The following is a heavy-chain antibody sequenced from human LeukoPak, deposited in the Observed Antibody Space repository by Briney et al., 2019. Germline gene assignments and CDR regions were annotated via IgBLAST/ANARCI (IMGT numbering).Heavy chain of an antibody. CDR1: GGSISSSSYY. V-gene: IGHV4-39*07. J-gene: IGHJ4*02. CDR2: IYYSGST. CDR3: ARAPTSGPLPFHLDY. Sequence: PSETLSLTCTVSGGSISSSSYYWGWIRQPPGKGLEWIGSIYYSGSTYYNPSLKSRVTISVDTSKNQFSLKLSSVTAADTAVYYCARAPTSGPLPFHLDYWGQGTLVTVSS. D-gene: IGHD3-10*01.